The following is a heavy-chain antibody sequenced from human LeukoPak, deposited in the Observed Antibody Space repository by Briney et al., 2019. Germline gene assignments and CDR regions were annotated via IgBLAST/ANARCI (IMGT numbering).Heavy chain of an antibody. Sequence: PSETLSLTCVVSGYSISSGYYWGWIRQPPGKGLQWIGNFHQSGSTSYNPSLKSRVTISADTSKNQFSLRLSSVTAAGTALYYCARGYSGYADRWGQGTLVSVPS. CDR1: GYSISSGYY. V-gene: IGHV4-38-2*01. D-gene: IGHD5-12*01. CDR3: ARGYSGYADR. J-gene: IGHJ4*02. CDR2: FHQSGST.